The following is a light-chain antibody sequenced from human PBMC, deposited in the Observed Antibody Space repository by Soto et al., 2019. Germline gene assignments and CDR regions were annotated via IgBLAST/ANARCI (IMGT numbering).Light chain of an antibody. J-gene: IGLJ3*02. CDR3: QSYDASLNWV. V-gene: IGLV1-40*01. Sequence: QPVLTQPPSVSGAPGPRVTISCTGTSSNIGAGYAVHWYQLLPGAAPKLLIYTNTNRLSGVPDRFSGSRSGPSASLAITGLQAEDEGEYSCQSYDASLNWVFGGGTQLTVL. CDR2: TNT. CDR1: SSNIGAGYA.